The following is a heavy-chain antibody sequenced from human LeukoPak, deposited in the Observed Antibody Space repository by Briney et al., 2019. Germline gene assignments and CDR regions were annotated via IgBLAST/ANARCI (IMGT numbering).Heavy chain of an antibody. CDR2: IWYDGSNK. D-gene: IGHD3-3*01. CDR1: GFTFSSYG. CDR3: AKEGYDFWSGPYYMDV. Sequence: PGRSLRLSCAASGFTFSSYGMHWVRQAPGKGLEWVAVIWYDGSNKYYADSVKGRFTISRDNSKNTLYLQMNSLRAEDTAVYYCAKEGYDFWSGPYYMDVWGKGTTVTVSS. J-gene: IGHJ6*03. V-gene: IGHV3-33*06.